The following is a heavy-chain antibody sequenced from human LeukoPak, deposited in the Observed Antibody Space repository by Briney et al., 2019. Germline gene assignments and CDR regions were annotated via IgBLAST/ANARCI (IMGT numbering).Heavy chain of an antibody. Sequence: GGSLRLSCAASGFTFSSYSMNWVRQAPGKGLEWVSSISSSSSYIYYADSVKGRFTISRDNAKNSLYLQMNSLRAEDTAVYYCARSGYSGSYVDDAFDTWGQGTMVTVSS. CDR3: ARSGYSGSYVDDAFDT. CDR2: ISSSSSYI. CDR1: GFTFSSYS. V-gene: IGHV3-21*01. D-gene: IGHD5-12*01. J-gene: IGHJ3*02.